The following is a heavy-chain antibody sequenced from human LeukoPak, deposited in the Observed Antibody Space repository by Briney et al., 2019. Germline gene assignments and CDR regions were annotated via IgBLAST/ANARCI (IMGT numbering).Heavy chain of an antibody. V-gene: IGHV3-7*01. D-gene: IGHD3-10*01. CDR2: IKQDGSEK. CDR1: GFTLSSYW. CDR3: AREYGSGSYVFDY. J-gene: IGHJ4*02. Sequence: PGGSLRLSCAASGFTLSSYWMSWVRQAPGKGLEWVTNIKQDGSEKYYVDSVKGRFTISRDNAKNSLYLQMNSRRADETAVYYCAREYGSGSYVFDYWGQGALVTVSS.